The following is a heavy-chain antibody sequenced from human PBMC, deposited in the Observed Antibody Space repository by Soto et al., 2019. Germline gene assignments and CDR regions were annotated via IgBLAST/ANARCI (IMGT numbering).Heavy chain of an antibody. J-gene: IGHJ6*02. CDR1: GFTFSSYS. CDR2: ISSSSSTI. D-gene: IGHD3-22*01. CDR3: AREDDSSGYYGMDV. Sequence: PGGSLRLSCAASGFTFSSYSMNWVRQAPGKGLEWVSYISSSSSTIYYADSVKGRFTISRDNAKNSLYLQMNSLRDEDTAVYYCAREDDSSGYYGMDVWGQGTTVTAP. V-gene: IGHV3-48*02.